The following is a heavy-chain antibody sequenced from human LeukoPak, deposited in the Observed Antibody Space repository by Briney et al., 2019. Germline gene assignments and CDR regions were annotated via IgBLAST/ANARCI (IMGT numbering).Heavy chain of an antibody. CDR3: ARVTGTSAILY. J-gene: IGHJ4*02. Sequence: SETQSLTCTVSGGSISGYYWIWIRQPPGKGLEWIGYIYSNGNTKYNPSLKSRSTISVDTSKNQFSLKLSSMTAADTAVYYCARVTGTSAILYWGPGTLVTVSS. D-gene: IGHD2-2*01. V-gene: IGHV4-59*01. CDR2: IYSNGNT. CDR1: GGSISGYY.